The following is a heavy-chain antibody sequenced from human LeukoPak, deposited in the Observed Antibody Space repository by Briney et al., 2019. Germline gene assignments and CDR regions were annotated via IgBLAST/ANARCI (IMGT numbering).Heavy chain of an antibody. V-gene: IGHV3-30*04. J-gene: IGHJ4*02. CDR3: ARSGYCSGGSCGYFDN. Sequence: GGSLRLSCAASGFTFSNYAMHWVRQAPGKGLEWVAAISYDGYDEYYADSVKGRFTISRDNSKNTLYLYMNSLRAEDTAVYYCARSGYCSGGSCGYFDNRGQGTLVTVSS. D-gene: IGHD2-15*01. CDR1: GFTFSNYA. CDR2: ISYDGYDE.